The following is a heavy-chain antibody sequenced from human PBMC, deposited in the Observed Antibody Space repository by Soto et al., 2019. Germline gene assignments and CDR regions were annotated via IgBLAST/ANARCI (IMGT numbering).Heavy chain of an antibody. J-gene: IGHJ2*01. CDR3: GRVGFIVFGGFLRALIRDCYFDL. D-gene: IGHD3-16*01. CDR1: GFTFSSYN. Sequence: GSLRLSCAASGFTFSSYNMNWVRQAPGKGLEWVSYISSSSSTIYYADSVKGRFTISRDNAKNSLYLQVNNLRAEDTAVYYWGRVGFIVFGGFLRALIRDCYFDLGGRGTLFTVPS. V-gene: IGHV3-48*01. CDR2: ISSSSSTI.